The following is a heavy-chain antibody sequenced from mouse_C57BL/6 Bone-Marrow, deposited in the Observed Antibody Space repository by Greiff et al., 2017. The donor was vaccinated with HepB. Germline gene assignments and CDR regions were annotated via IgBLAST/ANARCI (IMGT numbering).Heavy chain of an antibody. D-gene: IGHD4-1*01. CDR2: SRNKANDYTT. CDR3: AGWDPYDYAMDY. CDR1: GFTFSDFY. J-gene: IGHJ4*01. V-gene: IGHV7-1*01. Sequence: EVQGVESGGGLVQSGRSLRLSCATSGFTFSDFYMEWVRQAPGKGLEWIAASRNKANDYTTEYSASVKGRFIVSRDTSQSILYLQMNALRAEDTAIYYCAGWDPYDYAMDYWGQGTSVTVSS.